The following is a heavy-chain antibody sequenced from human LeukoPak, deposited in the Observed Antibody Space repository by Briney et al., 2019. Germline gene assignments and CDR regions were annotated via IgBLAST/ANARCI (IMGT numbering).Heavy chain of an antibody. V-gene: IGHV3-23*01. Sequence: PGGSLRLSCLTSGFTFSTNAMSWVRQAPGKGLEWISAISGSGGSTYYADSVKGRFTISRDNSKNTLYLQMNSLRAEDTAVYYCAKITMITWGQGTLVTVSS. J-gene: IGHJ5*02. CDR1: GFTFSTNA. CDR2: ISGSGGST. D-gene: IGHD3-22*01. CDR3: AKITMIT.